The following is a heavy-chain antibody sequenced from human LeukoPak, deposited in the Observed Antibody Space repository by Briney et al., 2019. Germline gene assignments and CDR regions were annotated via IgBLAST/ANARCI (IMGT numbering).Heavy chain of an antibody. V-gene: IGHV1-18*01. Sequence: ASVKVSCKASGYILTSYGISWVRQAPGQGLEWMGWISAYNGNTNYARKLQGRVTMTTDTSTSTAYMELRSLRSDDTAVYYCARAAVGNWFDPWGQGTLVTVSS. CDR2: ISAYNGNT. CDR3: ARAAVGNWFDP. CDR1: GYILTSYG. J-gene: IGHJ5*02.